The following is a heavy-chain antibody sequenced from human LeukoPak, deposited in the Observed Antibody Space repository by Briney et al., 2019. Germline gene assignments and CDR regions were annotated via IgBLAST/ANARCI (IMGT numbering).Heavy chain of an antibody. V-gene: IGHV1-2*02. J-gene: IGHJ4*02. D-gene: IGHD5-12*01. CDR3: AREGSGYDKTFDY. CDR2: INPNSGGT. Sequence: ASVKVSCKASGYTFTGYYMHWVRQAPGQGLEWMGWINPNSGGTNYAQKFQGRVTMTRDTSISTAYMELSRLGSDDTAVYYCAREGSGYDKTFDYWGQGTLVTVSS. CDR1: GYTFTGYY.